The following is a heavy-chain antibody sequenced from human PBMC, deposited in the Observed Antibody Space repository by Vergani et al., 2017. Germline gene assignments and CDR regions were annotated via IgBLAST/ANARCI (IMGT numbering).Heavy chain of an antibody. J-gene: IGHJ4*02. CDR1: GFTFSSYD. CDR2: IGTAGDT. CDR3: ARGVVATIGDY. D-gene: IGHD5-12*01. V-gene: IGHV3-13*01. Sequence: EVQLVESGGGLVQPGGSLRLSCAASGFTFSSYDMHWVRQATGKGLEWVSAIGTAGDTYYPGSVKGRFTISRDNYKNTLYLQMNSLRAEDTAVYYCARGVVATIGDYWGQGTLVTVSS.